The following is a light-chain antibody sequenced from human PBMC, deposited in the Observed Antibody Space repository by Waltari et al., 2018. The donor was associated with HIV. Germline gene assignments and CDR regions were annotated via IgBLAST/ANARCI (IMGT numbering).Light chain of an antibody. CDR2: RND. CDR3: STWDNSLSHWV. J-gene: IGLJ3*02. CDR1: LSNPGGNF. V-gene: IGLV1-47*01. Sequence: QSVVTQPPSASGTPGQNLSISCSCTLSNPGGNFVYLYQQPPGTAPRLLIYRNDQRPSGVPDRFSGSKSATSASLAISGLRSEDEADYHCSTWDNSLSHWVFGGGTKVTVL.